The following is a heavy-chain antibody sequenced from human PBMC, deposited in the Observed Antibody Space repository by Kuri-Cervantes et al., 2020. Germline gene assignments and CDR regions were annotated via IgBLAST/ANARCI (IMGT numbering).Heavy chain of an antibody. CDR2: IYPGDSDT. D-gene: IGHD5-18*01. V-gene: IGHV5-51*01. J-gene: IGHJ4*02. CDR3: ARGTMVTVVPFDY. CDR1: GYSFTSFW. Sequence: GESLKISCKGSGYSFTSFWIGWVRQMPGKGLEWMGIIYPGDSDTRYSPSFQGQVTISADKSISTAYLQWSSLKASDTAMYYCARGTMVTVVPFDYWGQGTLVTVSS.